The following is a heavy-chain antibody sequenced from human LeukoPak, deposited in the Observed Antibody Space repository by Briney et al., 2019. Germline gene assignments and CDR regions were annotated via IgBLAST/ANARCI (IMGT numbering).Heavy chain of an antibody. Sequence: SETLSLTCAVYGGSFSGYYWSWIRQPPGKGLEWIGEINHSGSTNYNPSLKSRVTISVDTSKNQCSLKLSSVTAADTAVYYCATSSSSWFDPWGQGTLVTVSS. CDR1: GGSFSGYY. CDR3: ATSSSSWFDP. CDR2: INHSGST. V-gene: IGHV4-34*01. J-gene: IGHJ5*02. D-gene: IGHD6-6*01.